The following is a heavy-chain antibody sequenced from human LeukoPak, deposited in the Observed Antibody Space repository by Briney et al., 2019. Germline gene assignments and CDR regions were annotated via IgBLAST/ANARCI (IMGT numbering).Heavy chain of an antibody. CDR3: AGGGNTNMVFDH. CDR1: GFNFGIYA. D-gene: IGHD5-18*01. Sequence: GGSLRLSCVASGFNFGIYAMHWVRQAPGKGLEWVAAISYHGSDTYYVDSVKGRFTISRDNSKNTLFLQMNSLRPEDTAVYYCAGGGNTNMVFDHWGQGTLVTVSS. V-gene: IGHV3-30*04. J-gene: IGHJ4*02. CDR2: ISYHGSDT.